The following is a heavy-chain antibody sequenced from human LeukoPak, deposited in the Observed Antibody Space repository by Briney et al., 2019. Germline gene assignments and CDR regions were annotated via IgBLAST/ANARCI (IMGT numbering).Heavy chain of an antibody. CDR1: GGSFSGYY. CDR2: INHSGST. D-gene: IGHD2-15*01. J-gene: IGHJ4*02. Sequence: SETLSLTCAVYGGSFSGYYWSWIRQPPGKGLEWIGEINHSGSTNYNPSLKSRVTISVDTSKNQFSLKLSSVTAADTAVYYCARRDTDSDFDYWGQGTLVTVSS. CDR3: ARRDTDSDFDY. V-gene: IGHV4-34*01.